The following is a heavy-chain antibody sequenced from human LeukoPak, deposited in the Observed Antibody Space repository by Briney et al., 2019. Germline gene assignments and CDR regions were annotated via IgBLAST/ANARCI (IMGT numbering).Heavy chain of an antibody. D-gene: IGHD1-1*01. CDR2: IFPDDSDT. Sequence: GGSLKISWKGSGYSFTSYWIGWGRQVPGKGLEYMGIIFPDDSDTRYSPSFQGQVTVSADKSTSTAYLQWSGLKDSDTAMYYCVRQGKISTGRNYFDYWGQGTLVTVSS. CDR1: GYSFTSYW. CDR3: VRQGKISTGRNYFDY. J-gene: IGHJ4*02. V-gene: IGHV5-51*01.